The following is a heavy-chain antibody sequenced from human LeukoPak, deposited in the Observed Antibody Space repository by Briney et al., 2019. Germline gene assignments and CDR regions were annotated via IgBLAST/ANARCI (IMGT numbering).Heavy chain of an antibody. CDR2: IKHDGSDV. CDR1: GFTFSDYW. CDR3: ARGPSTTLTTR. D-gene: IGHD4-17*01. J-gene: IGHJ4*02. V-gene: IGHV3-7*01. Sequence: GGSLRLSCVVSGFTFSDYWMTWVRQAPGKGLEWVANIKHDGSDVHYVDSVKGRFTISRDNAQNSLFLQMSSLRREDTAVYYCARGPSTTLTTRWGQGTLVAVSS.